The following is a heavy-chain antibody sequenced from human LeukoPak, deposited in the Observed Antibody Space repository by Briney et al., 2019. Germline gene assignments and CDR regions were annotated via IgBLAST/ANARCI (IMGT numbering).Heavy chain of an antibody. CDR1: GITLSNHG. J-gene: IGHJ4*02. CDR3: AKRGVVIRVILVGFHKEAYYFDS. CDR2: ISDSGGIT. V-gene: IGHV3-23*01. D-gene: IGHD3-22*01. Sequence: PGGSLRLFCAVSGITLSNHGMSWVRRAPGKGLEWGAGISDSGGITKYADSVKGRFTISRDNSKNTLYLQMSSLRAEDTAVYFCAKRGVVIRVILVGFHKEAYYFDSWGQGALVTVSS.